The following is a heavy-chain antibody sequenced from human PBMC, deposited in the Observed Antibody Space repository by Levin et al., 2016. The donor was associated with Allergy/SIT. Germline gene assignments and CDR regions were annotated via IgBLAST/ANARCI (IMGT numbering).Heavy chain of an antibody. Sequence: WIRQPPGKGLEFVSAINSDGGSTYYANSVKGRFTISRDNSKNTLYLQMGSLRAEDMAVYYCARESGYSYAHFDYWGQGALVTVSS. J-gene: IGHJ4*02. D-gene: IGHD5-18*01. CDR2: INSDGGST. CDR3: ARESGYSYAHFDY. V-gene: IGHV3-64*01.